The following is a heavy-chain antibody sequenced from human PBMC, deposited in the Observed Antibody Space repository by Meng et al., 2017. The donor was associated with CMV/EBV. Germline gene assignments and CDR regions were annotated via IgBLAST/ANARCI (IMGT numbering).Heavy chain of an antibody. J-gene: IGHJ4*02. V-gene: IGHV3-43*01. CDR2: ISWDGGST. Sequence: GGSLRLSCAASGFTFSSYGMNWVRQAPGKGLEWVSLISWDGGSTYYADSVKGRFTISRDNSKNSLYLQMNSLRTEDTALYYCAKDQDIVATGGAFDYWGQGTLVTVSS. D-gene: IGHD5-12*01. CDR3: AKDQDIVATGGAFDY. CDR1: GFTFSSYG.